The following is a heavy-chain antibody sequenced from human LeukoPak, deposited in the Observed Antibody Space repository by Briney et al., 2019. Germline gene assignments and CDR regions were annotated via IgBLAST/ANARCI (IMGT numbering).Heavy chain of an antibody. D-gene: IGHD4-17*01. V-gene: IGHV3-30-3*01. J-gene: IGHJ4*02. CDR3: ARDLSEKYGTDY. Sequence: GGSLRLSCAASGFTFSSYAIHSVRQAPGKGLEWVSIISYDGRIKYYADSVKGRLTISRDNSKNTLSLQMNSLRAEDTAIYYCARDLSEKYGTDYWGQGTLVTVSS. CDR1: GFTFSSYA. CDR2: ISYDGRIK.